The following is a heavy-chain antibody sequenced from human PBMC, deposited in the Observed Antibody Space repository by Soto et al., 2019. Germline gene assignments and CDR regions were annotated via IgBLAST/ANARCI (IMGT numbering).Heavy chain of an antibody. J-gene: IGHJ4*02. CDR3: ARTYYYDSSGYYVFDY. D-gene: IGHD3-22*01. V-gene: IGHV1-18*01. Sequence: ASVKVSCKASGYTFTSYGISWVRQAPGQGLEWMGWISAYNGNTNYAQKIQGRVTMTTDTSTSTAYMELRSLRSDDTAVYYCARTYYYDSSGYYVFDYWGQGTLVTVSS. CDR1: GYTFTSYG. CDR2: ISAYNGNT.